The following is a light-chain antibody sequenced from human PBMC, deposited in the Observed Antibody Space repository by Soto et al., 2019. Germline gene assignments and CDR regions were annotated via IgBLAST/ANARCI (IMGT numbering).Light chain of an antibody. CDR1: QTIRSW. J-gene: IGKJ1*01. V-gene: IGKV1-5*03. Sequence: IHMPQSPSTLSASVRDRVTITCRASQTIRSWLAWFQQRPGRAPEFLIYKASSLENGVPLRFSGSGSGTQFTLNNSSLQADDFANYYSQQYFGQGTKVDIK. CDR2: KAS. CDR3: QQY.